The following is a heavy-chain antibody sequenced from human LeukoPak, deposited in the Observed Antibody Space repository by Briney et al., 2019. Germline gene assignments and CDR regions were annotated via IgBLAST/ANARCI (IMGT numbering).Heavy chain of an antibody. V-gene: IGHV3-15*01. CDR1: GFTFNNAW. Sequence: GGSLRLSCAASGFTFNNAWMNWVRQAPGKGLEWVGRIKSKTDGGTTEYAAPVRGRFTISRDGSRNTLHLQMNSLKTEDTAVYYCTTLQMYYYDSSGYYFFDYWGQGTLVTVSS. J-gene: IGHJ4*02. D-gene: IGHD3-22*01. CDR2: IKSKTDGGTT. CDR3: TTLQMYYYDSSGYYFFDY.